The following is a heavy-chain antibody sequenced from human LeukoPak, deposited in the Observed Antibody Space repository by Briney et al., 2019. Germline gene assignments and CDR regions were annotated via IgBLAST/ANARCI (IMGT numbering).Heavy chain of an antibody. CDR2: ISSDSSYT. CDR3: ATDNYDSSGYYSISFDY. J-gene: IGHJ4*02. V-gene: IGHV3-11*06. D-gene: IGHD3-22*01. Sequence: GGSLRLSCAASGFTFSDYYMSWIRQAPGKGLEWISYISSDSSYTNYADSVRGRFTISRDNAKNSLYLQMNSLRAEDTAVYYCATDNYDSSGYYSISFDYWGRGTLVTVSS. CDR1: GFTFSDYY.